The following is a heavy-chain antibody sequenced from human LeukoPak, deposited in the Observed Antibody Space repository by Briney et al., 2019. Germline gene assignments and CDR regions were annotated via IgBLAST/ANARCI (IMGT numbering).Heavy chain of an antibody. Sequence: SVKVSCKASGGTFSSYAISWVRQAPGQGLEWMGRIIPIFGTANYAQKFQGRVTITADKSTSTAYMELSSLRSEDTAVHYCARDGSSGWYLIWGQGTLVTVSS. D-gene: IGHD6-19*01. CDR1: GGTFSSYA. CDR2: IIPIFGTA. CDR3: ARDGSSGWYLI. J-gene: IGHJ4*02. V-gene: IGHV1-69*06.